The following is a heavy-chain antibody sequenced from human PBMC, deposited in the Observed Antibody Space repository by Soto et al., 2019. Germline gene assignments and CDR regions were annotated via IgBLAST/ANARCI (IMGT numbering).Heavy chain of an antibody. CDR1: GDSITNDNYY. D-gene: IGHD3-22*01. CDR3: AATSWFDNSGSPY. Sequence: PSETLSLTGTVSGDSITNDNYYWGWIRQPPGKGLEWIGYIYYSGSSHYNPSLKSRLIISMDTSKNQLSLRLSSVTAADTAVYYCAATSWFDNSGSPYRGQGALVTVSS. V-gene: IGHV4-30-4*01. CDR2: IYYSGSS. J-gene: IGHJ4*02.